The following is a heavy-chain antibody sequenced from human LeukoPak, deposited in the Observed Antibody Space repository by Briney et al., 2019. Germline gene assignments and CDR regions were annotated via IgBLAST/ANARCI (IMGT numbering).Heavy chain of an antibody. J-gene: IGHJ5*02. D-gene: IGHD5-12*01. CDR3: ARHAKISGYDFDRASDYNWFDP. CDR2: IYYSGST. V-gene: IGHV4-39*01. Sequence: SETLSLTCTVSGGSISSSSYYWGWIRQPPGKGLEWIGSIYYSGSTYYNPSLKSRVTISVDTSKNQFSLKLSSVTAADTAVYYCARHAKISGYDFDRASDYNWFDPRGQGTLVTVSS. CDR1: GGSISSSSYY.